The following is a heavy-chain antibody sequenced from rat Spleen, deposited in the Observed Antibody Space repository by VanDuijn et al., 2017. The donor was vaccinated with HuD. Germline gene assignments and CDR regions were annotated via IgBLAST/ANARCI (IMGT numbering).Heavy chain of an antibody. V-gene: IGHV2-32*01. CDR2: IWSGGNT. D-gene: IGHD1-4*01. CDR1: GFSLTSYH. J-gene: IGHJ4*01. Sequence: QVQLKESGPGLMQPSQTLSLTCIVSGFSLTSYHVHWVRQSPGKGLEWMAVIWSGGNTDYNSALKSRLSISRDTSKSQVFLKMNSLQTEDTAMYFCARSYPGVMDAWGQGASVTVSS. CDR3: ARSYPGVMDA.